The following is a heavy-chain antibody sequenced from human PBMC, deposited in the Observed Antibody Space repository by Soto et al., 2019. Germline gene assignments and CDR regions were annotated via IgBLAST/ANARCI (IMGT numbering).Heavy chain of an antibody. D-gene: IGHD6-25*01. CDR3: ARDLTAAASYYYYGMDV. CDR2: IIPIFGTA. CDR1: GGTFSSYA. Sequence: QVQLVQSGAEVKKPGSSVKVSCKASGGTFSSYAISWVRQAPGQGLEWMGGIIPIFGTANYAQKFQGRVTMTADKSTSTDYVELSSLRSEDTAVYYCARDLTAAASYYYYGMDVWGQGTTVTVSS. J-gene: IGHJ6*02. V-gene: IGHV1-69*06.